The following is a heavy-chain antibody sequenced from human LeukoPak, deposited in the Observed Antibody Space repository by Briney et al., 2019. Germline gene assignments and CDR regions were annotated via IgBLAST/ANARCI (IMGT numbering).Heavy chain of an antibody. CDR2: INYGGDT. Sequence: SETLSLTCGVDGGSFSGYDWSWVRQPPGKGLEWIGEINYGGDTNYNPSLKSQVTISVDTSRNQFSLKVRSVTAADTAVYFCARGLGWKVTPMGLFYMDVWGEGATVTVSS. D-gene: IGHD1-1*01. CDR1: GGSFSGYD. CDR3: ARGLGWKVTPMGLFYMDV. V-gene: IGHV4-34*01. J-gene: IGHJ6*03.